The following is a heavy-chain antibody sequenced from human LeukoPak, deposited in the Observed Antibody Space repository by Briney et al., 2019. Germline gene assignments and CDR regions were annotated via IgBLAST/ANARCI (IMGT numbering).Heavy chain of an antibody. CDR1: GGSISSGDYC. V-gene: IGHV4-30-4*01. J-gene: IGHJ4*02. D-gene: IGHD6-6*01. CDR2: IYYSGST. Sequence: PSETLSLTCTVSGGSISSGDYCWSWLRQPPGKGLEWIVYIYYSGSTYYNPSLKSRVTISVDTSRNQFSLKLSSVTAADTAVYYCAAGARYSSSSVDYWGQGTLVTVSS. CDR3: AAGARYSSSSVDY.